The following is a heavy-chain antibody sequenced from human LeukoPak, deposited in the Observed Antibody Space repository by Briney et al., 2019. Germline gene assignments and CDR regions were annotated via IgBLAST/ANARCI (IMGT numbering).Heavy chain of an antibody. V-gene: IGHV3-30*18. J-gene: IGHJ4*02. CDR2: LSYDGSNK. D-gene: IGHD6-13*01. Sequence: GSLRLSCAASGFTFSSYGMHGVRQAPGKGLEWVAVLSYDGSNKYYADSVKGRFTISRDNSKNTLYLQMNSLRAEDTAVYYCAKGLGLYSSSWYADYWGQGTLVTVSS. CDR3: AKGLGLYSSSWYADY. CDR1: GFTFSSYG.